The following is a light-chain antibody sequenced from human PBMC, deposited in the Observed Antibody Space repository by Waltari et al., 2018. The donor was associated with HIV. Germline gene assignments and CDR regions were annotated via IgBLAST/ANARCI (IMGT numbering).Light chain of an antibody. CDR2: EDS. J-gene: IGLJ2*01. Sequence: SSELTQPPLVAVSPGQPARITCTGDALPKKYASWYQQKSGQAPVLVIYEDSKRPSGFPERFSGSSSGTTATLTISGAQVEDEADYYCYSTDNSGHHRVFGTGTKLTVL. CDR3: YSTDNSGHHRV. V-gene: IGLV3-10*01. CDR1: ALPKKY.